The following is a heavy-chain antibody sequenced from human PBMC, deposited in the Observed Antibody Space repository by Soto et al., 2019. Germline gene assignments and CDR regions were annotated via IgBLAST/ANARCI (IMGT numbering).Heavy chain of an antibody. CDR3: ARGRQQWLVSYWFDP. D-gene: IGHD6-19*01. J-gene: IGHJ5*02. CDR2: INHSGST. CDR1: GGSFSGYY. Sequence: SETLSLTCAVYGGSFSGYYWSWIRQPPGKGLEWIGEINHSGSTNYNPSLKSRVTISVDTSKNQFSLKLSSVTAADTAVYYCARGRQQWLVSYWFDPWGQGTLVT. V-gene: IGHV4-34*01.